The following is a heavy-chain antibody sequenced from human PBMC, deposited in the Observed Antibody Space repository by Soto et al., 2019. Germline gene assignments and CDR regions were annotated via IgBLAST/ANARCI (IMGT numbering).Heavy chain of an antibody. CDR3: ARGRVVPAAFYWYFDL. CDR2: IYYSGST. V-gene: IGHV4-59*01. J-gene: IGHJ2*01. Sequence: QVQLQESGPGLVKPSETLSLTCTVSGGSISSYYWSWIRQPPGKGLEWVGYIYYSGSTNYNPSLTSRVTISVDTSKNQFSLKLSSVPAADTAVYYCARGRVVPAAFYWYFDLWGRGTLVTVSS. CDR1: GGSISSYY. D-gene: IGHD2-2*01.